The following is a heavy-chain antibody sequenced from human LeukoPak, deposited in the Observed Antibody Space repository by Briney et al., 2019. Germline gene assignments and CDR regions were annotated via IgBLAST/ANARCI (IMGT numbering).Heavy chain of an antibody. CDR2: INHCGST. CDR1: GGSFSGYY. J-gene: IGHJ5*02. CDR3: ATRTLYSDLCSGYYRRYSNWFDP. V-gene: IGHV4-34*01. Sequence: PSETVSLTCPVYGGSFSGYYWRWIRQPPGKGLEWIGEINHCGSTNYNPSLKSRVTISVDTSKSQVSLELSSVTAADTAVYYCATRTLYSDLCSGYYRRYSNWFDPWGQGPLATVS. D-gene: IGHD3-3*01.